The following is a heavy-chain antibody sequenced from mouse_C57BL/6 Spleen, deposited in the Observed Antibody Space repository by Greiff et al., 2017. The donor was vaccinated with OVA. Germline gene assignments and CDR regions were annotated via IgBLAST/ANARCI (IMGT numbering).Heavy chain of an antibody. V-gene: IGHV1-15*01. Sequence: QVQLQQSGAELVRPGASVTLSCKASGYTFTDYEMHWVKQTPVHGLEWIGAIDPETGGTAYNQKFKGKAILTADKSSSTAYMELRSLTSEDSAVYYCTTRDYYGSSGYWGQGTTLTVSS. CDR2: IDPETGGT. CDR3: TTRDYYGSSGY. J-gene: IGHJ2*01. D-gene: IGHD1-1*01. CDR1: GYTFTDYE.